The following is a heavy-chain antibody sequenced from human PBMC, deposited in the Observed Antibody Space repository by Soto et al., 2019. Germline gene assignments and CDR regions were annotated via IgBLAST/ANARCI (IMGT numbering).Heavy chain of an antibody. Sequence: SQTLSLTCGVSGDSVSSNSAAWNWLRQSPSRGLEWLGRTYYRSQWYNDYAVSVKSRITLNSDTSRNQFYLVLTSVTPEDTAVYYCAAGPAGYWGQGTLVTVSS. J-gene: IGHJ4*02. V-gene: IGHV6-1*01. CDR1: GDSVSSNSAA. D-gene: IGHD6-19*01. CDR2: TYYRSQWYN. CDR3: AAGPAGY.